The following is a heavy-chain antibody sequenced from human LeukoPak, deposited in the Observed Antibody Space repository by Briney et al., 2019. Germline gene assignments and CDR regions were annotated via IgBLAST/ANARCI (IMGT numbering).Heavy chain of an antibody. CDR1: GFTFSSSW. V-gene: IGHV3-7*01. CDR3: ARDHSSGWYSDYFDY. Sequence: GGSLRLSCAASGFTFSSSWMSWVRQAPGRGLEWVANINQDGSQKNYVDSVKGRFTISRDNSKNTLYLQMNSLRAEDTAVYYCARDHSSGWYSDYFDYWGQGTLVTVSS. J-gene: IGHJ4*02. CDR2: INQDGSQK. D-gene: IGHD6-19*01.